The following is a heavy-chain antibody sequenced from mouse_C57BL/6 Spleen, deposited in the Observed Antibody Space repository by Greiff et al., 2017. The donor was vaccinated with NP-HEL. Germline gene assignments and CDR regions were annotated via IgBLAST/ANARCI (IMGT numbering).Heavy chain of an antibody. V-gene: IGHV5-4*03. J-gene: IGHJ4*01. D-gene: IGHD1-1*01. CDR1: GFTFSSYA. CDR2: ISDGGSYT. Sequence: EVMLVESGGGLVKPGGSLKLSCAASGFTFSSYAMSWVRQTPEKRLEWVATISDGGSYTYYPDNVKGRFTISRDNAKNNLYLQMSHLKSEDTAMYYCARRGYYYGSSYHAMDYWGQGTSVTVSS. CDR3: ARRGYYYGSSYHAMDY.